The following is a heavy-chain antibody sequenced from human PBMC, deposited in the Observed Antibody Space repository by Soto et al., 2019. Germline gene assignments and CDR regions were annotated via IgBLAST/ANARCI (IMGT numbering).Heavy chain of an antibody. CDR2: INDRGSI. CDR3: ARESHDILTGPPWVWYFDL. J-gene: IGHJ2*01. V-gene: IGHV4-34*01. D-gene: IGHD3-9*01. Sequence: QVQLQQWGAGPLRPLETLSLTCGVSGGSFSGYYWAWIRQSPGKGLEWIGEINDRGSINYNPFLKRRASISVDTSKNYYSLNLTYVAAADTAVYYCARESHDILTGPPWVWYFDLWGRGTLVTVSS. CDR1: GGSFSGYY.